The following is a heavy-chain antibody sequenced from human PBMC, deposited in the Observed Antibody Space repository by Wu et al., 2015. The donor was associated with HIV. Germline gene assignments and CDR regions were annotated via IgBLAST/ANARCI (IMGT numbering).Heavy chain of an antibody. CDR1: GYNFLTFD. J-gene: IGHJ4*02. V-gene: IGHV1-2*02. CDR2: INPNSGGA. Sequence: QVQLVQSGTETKKSGASVKVSCKTSGYNFLTFDINWVRQTPGQGLEWMGRINPNSGGADSAEKFQGRVTMTRDTAISMAYLDLTWLRLDDTAVYYCAAGIQSGGANYWGQGTLVTVSS. CDR3: AAGIQSGGANY. D-gene: IGHD2-21*01.